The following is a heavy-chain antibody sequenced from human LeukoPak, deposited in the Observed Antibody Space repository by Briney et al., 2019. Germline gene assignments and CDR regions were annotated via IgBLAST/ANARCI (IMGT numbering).Heavy chain of an antibody. Sequence: GGSLRLSCAASGFTFSSYAMHWVRQAPGKGLEWVAVISYDGSNKYYADSVKGRFTISRDNSKNTLYLQMNSLRAEDTAVYYCARDSINYYDSSGYYPHWGQGTLVTVAS. V-gene: IGHV3-30-3*01. CDR2: ISYDGSNK. J-gene: IGHJ4*02. CDR1: GFTFSSYA. D-gene: IGHD3-22*01. CDR3: ARDSINYYDSSGYYPH.